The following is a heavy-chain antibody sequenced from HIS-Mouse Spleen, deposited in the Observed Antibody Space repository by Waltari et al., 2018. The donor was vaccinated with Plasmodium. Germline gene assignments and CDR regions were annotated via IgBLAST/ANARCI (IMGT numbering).Heavy chain of an antibody. D-gene: IGHD2-15*01. CDR3: ARLVVVASKDSY. CDR1: GGSIRSSSYY. CDR2: INHSGST. Sequence: QLQLQESGPGLVKPSETLSLTCTVSGGSIRSSSYYWSWIRQPPGKGLEWIGEINHSGSTNYNPSLKSRVTISVDTSKNQFSLKLSSVTAADTAVYYCARLVVVASKDSYWGQGTLVTVSS. J-gene: IGHJ4*02. V-gene: IGHV4-39*07.